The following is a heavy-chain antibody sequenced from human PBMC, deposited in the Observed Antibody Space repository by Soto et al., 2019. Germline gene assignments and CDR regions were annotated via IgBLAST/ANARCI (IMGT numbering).Heavy chain of an antibody. V-gene: IGHV3-33*08. Sequence: LRLSCAASGFTFSSYWMSWFLQAPGKGLEWVAVIWYDGSDKYYGDSVKGRFTISRDNSKNTLYLQMNSLRAEDTAVYYCARDVAHLAYMDVWGQGTTVTVSS. CDR2: IWYDGSDK. D-gene: IGHD2-15*01. CDR1: GFTFSSYW. CDR3: ARDVAHLAYMDV. J-gene: IGHJ6*02.